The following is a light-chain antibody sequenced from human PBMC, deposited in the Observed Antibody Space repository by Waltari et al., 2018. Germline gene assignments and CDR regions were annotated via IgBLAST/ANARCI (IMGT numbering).Light chain of an antibody. CDR3: NSRDSRGHPLV. CDR1: CLRYSY. V-gene: IGLV3-19*01. Sequence: SSELTQDPVVSVALGQTVRITFQGDCLRYSYANWYHQKPGQAPVLVMFGKNNRPAGNPDQFSGSYSGTTAALIITGAQAEDEGDYYCNSRDSRGHPLVFGTGTKVTVL. CDR2: GKN. J-gene: IGLJ1*01.